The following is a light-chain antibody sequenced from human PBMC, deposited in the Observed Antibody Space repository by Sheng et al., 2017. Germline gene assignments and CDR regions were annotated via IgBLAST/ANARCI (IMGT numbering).Light chain of an antibody. V-gene: IGKV3D-20*02. Sequence: EMVLTQSPGTLSLSPGERVTLSCRASQTIRSNYLAWYQQKPGQSPRLLIYGASSRATGIPDRFSGSGSGTDFTLTISSLEPEDFAVYYCQQRSNWPLTFGGGTKVEIK. CDR2: GAS. CDR1: QTIRSNY. CDR3: QQRSNWPLT. J-gene: IGKJ4*01.